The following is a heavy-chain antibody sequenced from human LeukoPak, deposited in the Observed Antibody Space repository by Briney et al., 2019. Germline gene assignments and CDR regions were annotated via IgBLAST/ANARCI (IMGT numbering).Heavy chain of an antibody. Sequence: ASVKVSCKASGGTFSSYAISWVRQAPGQGLEWMGGIIPIFGTANYAQKFQGRVTITADESTSTAYMELSSLRSEDTAVYHCARVGQDIGTPSFDYWGQGTLVTVSS. J-gene: IGHJ4*02. CDR1: GGTFSSYA. V-gene: IGHV1-69*13. CDR3: ARVGQDIGTPSFDY. D-gene: IGHD5-12*01. CDR2: IIPIFGTA.